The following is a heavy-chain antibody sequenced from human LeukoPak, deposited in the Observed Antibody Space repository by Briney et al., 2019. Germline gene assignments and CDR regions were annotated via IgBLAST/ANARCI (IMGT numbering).Heavy chain of an antibody. CDR3: VRSPTYYNMAV. J-gene: IGHJ6*03. CDR1: GFTFSNHV. CDR2: ISYDGTNK. Sequence: PGGSLRLSCAASGFTFSNHVIHWVRQAPGKGLEWLAVISYDGTNKYYADSVKGRFTISRDHSQSTLDLHMNNLRGADTAVYYCVRSPTYYNMAVWSKGTTVTVS. V-gene: IGHV3-30*04.